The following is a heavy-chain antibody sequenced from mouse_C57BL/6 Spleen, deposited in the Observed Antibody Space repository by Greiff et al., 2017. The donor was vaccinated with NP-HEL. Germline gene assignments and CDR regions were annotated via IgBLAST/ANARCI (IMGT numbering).Heavy chain of an antibody. D-gene: IGHD1-1*01. CDR1: GFSLTSYG. Sequence: VQLQESGPGLVQPSQSLSITCTVSGFSLTSYGVHWVRQSPGTGLEWLGVIWSGGSTDYNAAFISRLSISKDNSKSQVFFKMNSLQADDTAIYYCASYYYGSSYASYAMDYWGQGTSVTVSS. J-gene: IGHJ4*01. V-gene: IGHV2-2*01. CDR3: ASYYYGSSYASYAMDY. CDR2: IWSGGST.